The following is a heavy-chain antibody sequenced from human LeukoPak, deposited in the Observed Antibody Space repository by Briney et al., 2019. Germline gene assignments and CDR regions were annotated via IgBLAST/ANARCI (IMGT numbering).Heavy chain of an antibody. CDR3: ARDRGSSGWFDY. CDR2: IYYSGST. CDR1: GGAISSSTYY. Sequence: SETLSLTCTVSGGAISSSTYYWVWIRQPPGKGLEWIGSIYYSGSTYYNPSLKSRVTISVDTSKNQFSLNLSSVTAADTAVYYCARDRGSSGWFDYWGQGTLVTVSS. J-gene: IGHJ4*02. V-gene: IGHV4-39*07. D-gene: IGHD3-10*01.